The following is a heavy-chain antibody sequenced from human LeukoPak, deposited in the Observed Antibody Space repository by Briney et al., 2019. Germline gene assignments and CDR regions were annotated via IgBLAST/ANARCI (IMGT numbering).Heavy chain of an antibody. CDR2: IKQDGSEK. CDR3: ARGVYYGSGSYIGDP. CDR1: GFTFSSYW. D-gene: IGHD3-10*01. Sequence: PGGSLRLSCAASGFTFSSYWMSWVRQAPGKGLEWVANIKQDGSEKYYVDSVKGRFTISRDNSKNTLYLQMNSLRAEDTAVYYCARGVYYGSGSYIGDPWGQGTLVTVSS. J-gene: IGHJ5*02. V-gene: IGHV3-7*05.